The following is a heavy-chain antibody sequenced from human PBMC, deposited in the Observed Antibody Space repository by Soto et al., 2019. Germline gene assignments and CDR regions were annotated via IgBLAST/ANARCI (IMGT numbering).Heavy chain of an antibody. D-gene: IGHD5-12*01. CDR1: GDSFNDYY. J-gene: IGHJ6*03. Sequence: ASVKVSCKTSGDSFNDYYIHWVRQAPGQGLEWMGWINPNGGVTKYAQKFQGRVTVTRDTSIRTVYMELSSLRSDDTAVYYCARESGGATATLDYYYFYMDVWGKGTTVTSP. CDR3: ARESGGATATLDYYYFYMDV. CDR2: INPNGGVT. V-gene: IGHV1-2*02.